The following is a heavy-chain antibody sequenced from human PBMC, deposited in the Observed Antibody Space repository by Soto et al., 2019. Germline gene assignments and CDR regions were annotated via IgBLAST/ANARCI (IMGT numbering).Heavy chain of an antibody. CDR2: ISAYNGNT. Sequence: ASVKVSCKASGYTFTSYGISWVRQAPGQGLEWMGWISAYNGNTNYAQKLQGRVTMTTDTSTSTAYMELRSLRSDDTAVYYCEGGIVGATSFDYWGQGTLVTVSS. J-gene: IGHJ4*02. D-gene: IGHD1-26*01. CDR1: GYTFTSYG. V-gene: IGHV1-18*04. CDR3: EGGIVGATSFDY.